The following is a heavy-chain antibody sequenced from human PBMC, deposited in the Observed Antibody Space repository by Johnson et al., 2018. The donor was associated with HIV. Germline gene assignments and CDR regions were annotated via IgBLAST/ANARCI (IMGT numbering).Heavy chain of an antibody. D-gene: IGHD5-24*01. CDR2: ISWNSGSI. CDR1: GFSFDDYA. CDR3: AKASREKLATIIGPWAESDAFDI. V-gene: IGHV3-9*01. J-gene: IGHJ3*02. Sequence: VQLVESGGGLVQPGRSLRLSCASSGFSFDDYAMHWVRQTPGKGLEWVSGISWNSGSIDYADSVKGRFTISRDNSKNTLYLQMNSLRTEDTALYYCAKASREKLATIIGPWAESDAFDIWGQGTMVTVSS.